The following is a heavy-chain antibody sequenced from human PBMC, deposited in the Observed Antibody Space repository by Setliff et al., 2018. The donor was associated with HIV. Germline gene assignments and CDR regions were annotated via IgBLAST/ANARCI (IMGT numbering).Heavy chain of an antibody. CDR1: GYTLTGYY. CDR3: ARDLSTHWSGYSLAY. CDR2: SNPNSGGT. Sequence: ASVKVSCKASGYTLTGYYMHWVRQAPGQGLEWMGWSNPNSGGTNYAQKFQGRVTMTRDTSISTAYMEVRDLRSDDTAPYFCARDLSTHWSGYSLAYWGQGTPVTVSS. V-gene: IGHV1-2*02. D-gene: IGHD3-3*01. J-gene: IGHJ4*02.